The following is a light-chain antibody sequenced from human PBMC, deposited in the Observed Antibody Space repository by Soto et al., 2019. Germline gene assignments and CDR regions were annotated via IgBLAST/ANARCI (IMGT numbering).Light chain of an antibody. Sequence: DIQMTQSPSSLSASVGDRVTITCQASQDISNYLNWYQQKPGKAPKLLIYDASNLETGVPSRFSGSGSETDFTFTISSLQPEDIATYYCQQYDNSITFGQGTRLEIK. CDR3: QQYDNSIT. CDR2: DAS. J-gene: IGKJ5*01. V-gene: IGKV1-33*01. CDR1: QDISNY.